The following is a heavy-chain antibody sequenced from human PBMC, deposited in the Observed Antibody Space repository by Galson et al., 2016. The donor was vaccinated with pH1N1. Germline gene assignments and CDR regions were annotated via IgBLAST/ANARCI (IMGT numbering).Heavy chain of an antibody. J-gene: IGHJ5*02. CDR1: GYTFSDYD. Sequence: SVKVSCKASGYTFSDYDINWVRQASGQGLEWMGWIRTKSGNTGYEQRFQGRVIITRDTSTSTAYMEVSSLTSEDTAVYFCARADNFAANGGFYPWGQGTLVTVSS. CDR2: IRTKSGNT. D-gene: IGHD5-24*01. V-gene: IGHV1-8*03. CDR3: ARADNFAANGGFYP.